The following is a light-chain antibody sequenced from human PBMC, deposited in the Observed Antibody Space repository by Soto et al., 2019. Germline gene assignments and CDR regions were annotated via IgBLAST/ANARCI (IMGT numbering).Light chain of an antibody. CDR2: GAS. V-gene: IGKV3-20*01. CDR3: QQYGGARWT. J-gene: IGKJ1*01. Sequence: ENGFNKSPGTLSLSPGERATLSCRARQSVVTNSLAWYQQKPGQAPRLTIYGASNRATGIPDRFSGRGSGTDFTLTISRLEPEDCAVYYCQQYGGARWTFGQGTKVDIK. CDR1: QSVVTNS.